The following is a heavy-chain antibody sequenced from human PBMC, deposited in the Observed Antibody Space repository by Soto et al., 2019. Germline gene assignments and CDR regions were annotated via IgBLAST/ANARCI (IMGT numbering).Heavy chain of an antibody. J-gene: IGHJ4*02. V-gene: IGHV1-69*13. D-gene: IGHD3-9*01. CDR2: IIPIFGTA. CDR1: GCTFSSYA. CDR3: ARGIHHYDILTGYYILDY. Sequence: GASVKVSCKASGCTFSSYAISWVRQAPGQGLEWMGGIIPIFGTANYAQKFQGRVTITADESTSTAYMELSSLRSEDTAVYYCARGIHHYDILTGYYILDYWGQGTLVTVSS.